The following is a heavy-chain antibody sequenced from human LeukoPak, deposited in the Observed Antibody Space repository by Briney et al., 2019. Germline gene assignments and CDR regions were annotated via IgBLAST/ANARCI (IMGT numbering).Heavy chain of an antibody. CDR1: GFTFGDYG. Sequence: PGGSLRLSCTASGFTFGDYGMSWFRQAPGKGLEWVGFIRSKAYGGTTEYAASVKGRFTISRDDSKSVAYLQMNSLKTEDTAVYYCTRGGYYPTPYWGQGTLVTVSS. CDR2: IRSKAYGGTT. J-gene: IGHJ4*02. CDR3: TRGGYYPTPY. D-gene: IGHD3-22*01. V-gene: IGHV3-49*03.